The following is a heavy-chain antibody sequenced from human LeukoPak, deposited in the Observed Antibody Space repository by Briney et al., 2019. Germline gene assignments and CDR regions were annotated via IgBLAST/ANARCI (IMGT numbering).Heavy chain of an antibody. CDR3: ARATISYDILTGYYPTNFDY. D-gene: IGHD3-9*01. Sequence: SGTLSLTCTVSGGSISSYYWSWIRQPPGKGLEWIGYIYYSGSTNYNPSLKSRVTISVDTSKNQFSLKPSSVTAADTAVYYCARATISYDILTGYYPTNFDYWGQGTLVTVSS. V-gene: IGHV4-59*01. CDR2: IYYSGST. J-gene: IGHJ4*02. CDR1: GGSISSYY.